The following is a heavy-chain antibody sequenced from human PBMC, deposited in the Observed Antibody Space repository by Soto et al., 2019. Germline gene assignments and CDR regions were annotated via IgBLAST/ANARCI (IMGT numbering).Heavy chain of an antibody. CDR2: INSDGSDT. J-gene: IGHJ4*02. CDR1: GFTFSSYW. V-gene: IGHV3-74*01. CDR3: SRAPYDRSTL. Sequence: PGGSLRLSCTASGFTFSSYWMHWVRQAPGKGLVWVSRINSDGSDTSYADSVKGRFTISRDNGKNTMYLQMNSLRADDTAVYYCSRAPYDRSTLWGQGTLVTVSS. D-gene: IGHD3-22*01.